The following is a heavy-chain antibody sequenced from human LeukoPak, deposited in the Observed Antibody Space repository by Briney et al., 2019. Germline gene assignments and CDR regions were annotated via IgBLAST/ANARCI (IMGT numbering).Heavy chain of an antibody. D-gene: IGHD3-22*01. CDR3: AREDGYYDSSGPPLY. CDR2: TSAYNGNT. CDR1: GYTFTSYG. V-gene: IGHV1-18*01. J-gene: IGHJ4*02. Sequence: ASVKVSCKASGYTFTSYGISWVRQAPGQGLEWMGWTSAYNGNTNYAQKLQGRVTMTTDTSTSTAYMELRSLRSDDTAVYYCAREDGYYDSSGPPLYWGQGTLVTVSS.